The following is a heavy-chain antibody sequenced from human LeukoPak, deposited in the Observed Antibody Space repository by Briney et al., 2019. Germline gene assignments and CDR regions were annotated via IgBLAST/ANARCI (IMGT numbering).Heavy chain of an antibody. Sequence: PGGSLRLSCAASGFTFSNYNMTWVRQAPGKGLEGVSYISSSSSTIYYADSVKGRFTISRDNSKNTLYLQMDSLRVEDTARYYCAKDGGSCFSLDCSEEGDYWGQGTLVTVSS. CDR2: ISSSSSTI. J-gene: IGHJ4*02. V-gene: IGHV3-48*04. CDR1: GFTFSNYN. D-gene: IGHD2-21*02. CDR3: AKDGGSCFSLDCSEEGDY.